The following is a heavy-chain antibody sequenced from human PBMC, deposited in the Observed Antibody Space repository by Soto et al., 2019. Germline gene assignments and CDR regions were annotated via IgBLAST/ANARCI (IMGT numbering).Heavy chain of an antibody. J-gene: IGHJ4*02. CDR3: STFGGTPDY. Sequence: EVHLVESGGGLVQPGGSLRLSCVASGFSLNSHWMHWVRQAPGKGPVWVSRIESYGSGTSYADSVRGRFTISRDNAENTVYLQMNSLRAEDTAMYFCSTFGGTPDYWGQGTLVTVSS. CDR1: GFSLNSHW. D-gene: IGHD3-16*01. CDR2: IESYGSGT. V-gene: IGHV3-74*01.